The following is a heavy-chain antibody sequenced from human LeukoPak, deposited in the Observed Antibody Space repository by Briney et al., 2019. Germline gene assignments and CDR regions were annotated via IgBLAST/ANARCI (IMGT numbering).Heavy chain of an antibody. CDR2: IIPIFGTA. J-gene: IGHJ3*02. CDR1: GGTFSSYA. D-gene: IGHD5-12*01. V-gene: IGHV1-69*13. CDR3: ARDNSGWDAFDI. Sequence: ASVKVSCKASGGTFSSYAISWVRQAPGQGLEWMGGIIPIFGTANYAQKFQGRVTITADESTSTAYMELSSLRSEDTAVYYCARDNSGWDAFDIWGQGTMVTVSS.